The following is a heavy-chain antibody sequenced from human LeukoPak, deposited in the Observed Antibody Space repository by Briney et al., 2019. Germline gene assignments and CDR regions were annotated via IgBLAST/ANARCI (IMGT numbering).Heavy chain of an antibody. J-gene: IGHJ4*02. Sequence: SVKVSCKASGGTFSSYVITWVRQAPGQGLEWMGRIIPMLDIQNYAQKFQGRVTITADKSTSTAYMELSSLRSEDTAVYYCASERGATQHFDYWGQGTLVTVSS. CDR2: IIPMLDIQ. D-gene: IGHD2-2*01. CDR3: ASERGATQHFDY. CDR1: GGTFSSYV. V-gene: IGHV1-69*04.